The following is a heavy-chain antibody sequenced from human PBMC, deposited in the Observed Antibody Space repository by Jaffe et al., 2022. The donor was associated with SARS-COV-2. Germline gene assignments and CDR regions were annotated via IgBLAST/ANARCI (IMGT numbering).Heavy chain of an antibody. CDR3: ARMRGSYRPYYFDY. D-gene: IGHD1-26*01. CDR2: IYYSGST. V-gene: IGHV4-39*01. J-gene: IGHJ4*02. Sequence: QLQLQESGPGLVKPSETLSLTCTVSGGSISSSSYYWGWIRQPPGKGLEWIGSIYYSGSTYYNPSLKSRVTISVDTSKNQFSLKLSSVTAADTAVYYCARMRGSYRPYYFDYWGQGTLVTVSS. CDR1: GGSISSSSYY.